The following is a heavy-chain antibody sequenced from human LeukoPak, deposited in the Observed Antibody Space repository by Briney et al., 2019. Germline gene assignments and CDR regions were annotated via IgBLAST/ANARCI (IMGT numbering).Heavy chain of an antibody. Sequence: SETLSLTCAVSGGSISSSNWWSWVRQPPGKGLERIGEIYHSGSTNYNPSLKSRVTISVNTSKNQFSLKLSSVTAADTAVYYCARNVSPYDAFDIWGQGTMVTVSS. J-gene: IGHJ3*02. D-gene: IGHD3-16*01. V-gene: IGHV4-4*02. CDR1: GGSISSSNW. CDR2: IYHSGST. CDR3: ARNVSPYDAFDI.